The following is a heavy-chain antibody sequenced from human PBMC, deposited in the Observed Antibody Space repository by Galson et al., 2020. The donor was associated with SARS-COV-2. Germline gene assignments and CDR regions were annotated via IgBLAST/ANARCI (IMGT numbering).Heavy chain of an antibody. J-gene: IGHJ4*02. CDR1: GGSVSSGAFS. Sequence: PSETLSLTCAVSGGSVSSGAFSWSWFRQPPGKGLEWIGYIYDSANTYYNPSLKSRVSISVDRSKNQFSLNLSSMTAADTAVYYCARGQQTELLTPFDFWGQGTLVTVSS. CDR3: ARGQQTELLTPFDF. V-gene: IGHV4-30-2*01. CDR2: IYDSANT. D-gene: IGHD1-26*01.